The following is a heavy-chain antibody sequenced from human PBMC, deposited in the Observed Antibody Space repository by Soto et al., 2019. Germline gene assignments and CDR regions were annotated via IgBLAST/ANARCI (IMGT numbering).Heavy chain of an antibody. CDR3: ATDSGYEVPI. CDR1: XYTLXELS. Sequence: VSXXXSXYTLXELSMHWXRQAPGKGLEWMGGFDPEDGETIYAQKFQGRVTMTEDTSTDTAYMELSSLRSEDTAVYYCATDSGYEVPIWGQGTMVTVSS. CDR2: FDPEDGET. V-gene: IGHV1-24*01. J-gene: IGHJ3*02. D-gene: IGHD5-12*01.